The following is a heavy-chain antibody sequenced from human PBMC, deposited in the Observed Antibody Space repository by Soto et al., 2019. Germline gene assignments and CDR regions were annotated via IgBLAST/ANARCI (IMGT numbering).Heavy chain of an antibody. CDR1: GDPISSYY. V-gene: IGHV4-59*01. J-gene: IGHJ5*02. CDR2: IYYSGST. Sequence: PSETLSLTCTVSGDPISSYYWTWIRQPPGKGLEWIGYIYYSGSTNYNPSLKSRVTISVDTSKNQFSLKLTSVTAADTAVYYCARGVATIGPWGQGPLVTVSS. D-gene: IGHD5-12*01. CDR3: ARGVATIGP.